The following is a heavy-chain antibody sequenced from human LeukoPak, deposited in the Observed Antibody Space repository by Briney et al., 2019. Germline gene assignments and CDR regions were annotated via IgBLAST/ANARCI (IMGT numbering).Heavy chain of an antibody. V-gene: IGHV3-23*01. CDR1: GFTFSTCA. D-gene: IGHD6-6*01. Sequence: GGSLRLSCAASGFTFSTCAMTWVRQAPGKGLEYVSEIGGSGHTTYYADSVKGRFTISRDNSKNTLYLQMNSLRAEDTAVYYCAKDFWYSSSPSGFDYWGQGTLVTVSS. CDR3: AKDFWYSSSPSGFDY. J-gene: IGHJ4*02. CDR2: IGGSGHTT.